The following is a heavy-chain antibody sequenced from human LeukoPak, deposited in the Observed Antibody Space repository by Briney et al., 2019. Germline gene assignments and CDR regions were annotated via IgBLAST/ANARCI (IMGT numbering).Heavy chain of an antibody. CDR2: MNPNSGNT. Sequence: ASVKVSCKASGYTFTSYDINWVRQATGQGLEGMGWMNPNSGNTGYAQKFQGRVTMTRNTSISTAYLELSSLRSEDTAVYYCARGLKACSGGSCYVVFFDPWGQGTLVTVSS. J-gene: IGHJ5*02. CDR1: GYTFTSYD. V-gene: IGHV1-8*01. D-gene: IGHD2-15*01. CDR3: ARGLKACSGGSCYVVFFDP.